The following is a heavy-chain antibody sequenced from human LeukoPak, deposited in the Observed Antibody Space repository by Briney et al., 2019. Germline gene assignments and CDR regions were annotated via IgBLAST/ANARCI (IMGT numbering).Heavy chain of an antibody. CDR1: GYTFTSYG. CDR3: ARELIIVAAGRMSINWFDP. CDR2: ISAYNGST. D-gene: IGHD6-13*01. Sequence: GASVKVSCKASGYTFTSYGISWVRQAPGQGLEWMGWISAYNGSTNYAQNFQGRVTMTTDASTSTAYMELRSLRSDDTAVYYCARELIIVAAGRMSINWFDPWGQGTLVTVSS. V-gene: IGHV1-18*01. J-gene: IGHJ5*02.